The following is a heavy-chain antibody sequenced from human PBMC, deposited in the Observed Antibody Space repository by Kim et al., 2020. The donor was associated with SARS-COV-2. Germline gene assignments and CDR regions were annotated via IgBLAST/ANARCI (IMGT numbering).Heavy chain of an antibody. Sequence: SVKGRFTISRDNSKNTLYLQMSSLRAEDTAVYYCVRRLGYSSNWHWYFDLWGRGTLVTVSS. J-gene: IGHJ2*01. CDR3: VRRLGYSSNWHWYFDL. D-gene: IGHD6-13*01. V-gene: IGHV3-64D*09.